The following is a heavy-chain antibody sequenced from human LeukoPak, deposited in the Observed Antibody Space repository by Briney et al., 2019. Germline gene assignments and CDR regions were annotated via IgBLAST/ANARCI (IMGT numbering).Heavy chain of an antibody. Sequence: SETLSLTCAVYGGSFSGYYWSWIRQPPGKGLEWIGGINHSGSTNYNPSLKSRVTISVDTSKNQFSLKLSSVTAADTAVYYCARGLVSIAAARNNWFDPWGQGTLVTVSS. J-gene: IGHJ5*02. CDR3: ARGLVSIAAARNNWFDP. D-gene: IGHD6-13*01. CDR2: INHSGST. CDR1: GGSFSGYY. V-gene: IGHV4-34*01.